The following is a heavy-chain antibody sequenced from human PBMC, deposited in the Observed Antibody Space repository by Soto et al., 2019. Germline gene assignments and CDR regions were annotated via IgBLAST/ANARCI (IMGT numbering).Heavy chain of an antibody. J-gene: IGHJ6*02. CDR1: GCNFSSFG. Sequence: GSLRLSGAVSGCNFSSFGMSWVRQAQGKGLEWVSVIYSDASTNYADSVKGRFTISRHNSKNTLYLQMNSLRAEDTAVYYCARSDYDSSGPRFGMDVWGQGTTVTVSS. CDR3: ARSDYDSSGPRFGMDV. D-gene: IGHD3-22*01. CDR2: IYSDAST. V-gene: IGHV3-53*04.